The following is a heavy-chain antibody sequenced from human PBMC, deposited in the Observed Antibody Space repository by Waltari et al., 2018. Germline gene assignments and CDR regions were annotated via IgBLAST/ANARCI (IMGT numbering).Heavy chain of an antibody. CDR3: ARGKQWLAQIDY. J-gene: IGHJ4*02. Sequence: RQAPGQRLEWMGWINAGNGNTKYSQKFQGRVTITRDTSASTAYMELSSLRSEDTAVYYCARGKQWLAQIDYWGQGTLVTVSS. CDR2: INAGNGNT. V-gene: IGHV1-3*01. D-gene: IGHD6-19*01.